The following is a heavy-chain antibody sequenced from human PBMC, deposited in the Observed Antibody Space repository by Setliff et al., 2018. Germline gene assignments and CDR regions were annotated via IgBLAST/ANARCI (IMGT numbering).Heavy chain of an antibody. CDR1: GDSISSGDYY. Sequence: PSETLSLTCSVSGDSISSGDYYWSWIRQPAGKGLEWIGHIYTTGGTMYNPSLNSRVTTSLDTSKNQFSLKLSSVTAADTAVYYCARRRGNYSWYFDSWGQGTLVTVSS. D-gene: IGHD1-26*01. CDR3: ARRRGNYSWYFDS. J-gene: IGHJ4*02. CDR2: IYTTGGT. V-gene: IGHV4-61*09.